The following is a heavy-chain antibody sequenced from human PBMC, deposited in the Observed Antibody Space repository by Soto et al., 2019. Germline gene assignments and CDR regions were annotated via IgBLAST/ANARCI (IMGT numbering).Heavy chain of an antibody. D-gene: IGHD6-6*01. V-gene: IGHV5-10-1*01. J-gene: IGHJ6*02. CDR2: IDPSDSYT. CDR1: GYSFTIYF. Sequence: SLKISCKCSGYSFTIYFISWVRHIPWKFLEWMGRIDPSDSYTNYSPSFQGHVTISADKSISTAYLQWSSLKASDTAMYYCARKLAAHPGPYYYYGMDVWGQGTTVTVSS. CDR3: ARKLAAHPGPYYYYGMDV.